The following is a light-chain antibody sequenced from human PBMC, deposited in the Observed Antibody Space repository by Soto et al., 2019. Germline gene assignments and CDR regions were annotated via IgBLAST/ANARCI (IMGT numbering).Light chain of an antibody. CDR2: EVS. Sequence: QSALTQPASVSGSPGQSITISCTGSNSDVGAYTSVSWYQQHPGKAPKLMIYEVSNRPSGVSRRFSGSKSGNTASLTISGRQDEDEAHYYCSSYTSDNRDYVFGTGTKLTVL. V-gene: IGLV2-14*01. CDR3: SSYTSDNRDYV. J-gene: IGLJ1*01. CDR1: NSDVGAYTS.